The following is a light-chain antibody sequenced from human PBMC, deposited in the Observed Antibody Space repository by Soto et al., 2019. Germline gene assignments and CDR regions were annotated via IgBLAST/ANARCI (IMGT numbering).Light chain of an antibody. CDR3: CSYVGSSYVV. CDR1: SSDVGSYNL. J-gene: IGLJ2*01. CDR2: EGS. Sequence: QSVLTQPASVSGSPGQSITISCTGTSSDVGSYNLVSWYQQHPGKAPKLMIYEGSKRPSGVSNRFSGSKSGNTASLTISGLQAEDEADYYCCSYVGSSYVVFGGGTKLTVL. V-gene: IGLV2-23*01.